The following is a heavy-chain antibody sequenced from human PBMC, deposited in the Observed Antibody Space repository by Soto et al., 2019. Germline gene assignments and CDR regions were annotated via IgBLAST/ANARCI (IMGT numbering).Heavy chain of an antibody. CDR2: INNEGSHT. D-gene: IGHD2-2*01. V-gene: IGHV3-74*01. CDR3: VRDGHCITSSCYANGFDP. J-gene: IGHJ5*02. Sequence: EVQLVESGGGLVQPGGSLRLSCAASGFTFSTYWMHWVRQVPGKGLVWVSRINNEGSHTDYADSVKGRFTISRDNVKNPLYLEMNSLRAEDTAVYFCVRDGHCITSSCYANGFDPWGQGTLVTVSS. CDR1: GFTFSTYW.